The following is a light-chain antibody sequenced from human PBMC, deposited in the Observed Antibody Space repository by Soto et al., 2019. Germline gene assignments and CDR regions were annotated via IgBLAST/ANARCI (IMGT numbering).Light chain of an antibody. Sequence: QSALTQPPSASGSPGQSVTISCTGTSSDIGGYNFVSWYQQHPGKAPKLMIDEVNKRPSGVPDRFSGSKSGNTASLTVSGLQAEDEADYYCQSYDSRLSASVFGGGTKLTVL. J-gene: IGLJ2*01. CDR2: EVN. CDR1: SSDIGGYNF. CDR3: QSYDSRLSASV. V-gene: IGLV2-8*01.